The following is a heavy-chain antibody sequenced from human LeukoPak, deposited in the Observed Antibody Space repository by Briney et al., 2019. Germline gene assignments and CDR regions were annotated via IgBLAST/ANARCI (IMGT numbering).Heavy chain of an antibody. J-gene: IGHJ2*01. CDR1: GYTFTSYY. V-gene: IGHV1-46*01. CDR3: ARVERGYDFWSGYYDNWYFDL. Sequence: GASVKVSCKASGYTFTSYYMHWVRQAPGQGLEWMGIINPSGGSTSYAQKFQGRVTMTRDTSTSTVYMELSSLRSEDTAVYYCARVERGYDFWSGYYDNWYFDLWGRGTLVTVSS. CDR2: INPSGGST. D-gene: IGHD3-3*01.